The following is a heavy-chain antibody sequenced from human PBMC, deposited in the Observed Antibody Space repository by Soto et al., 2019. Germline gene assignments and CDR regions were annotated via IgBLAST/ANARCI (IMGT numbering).Heavy chain of an antibody. D-gene: IGHD2-8*02. J-gene: IGHJ4*02. V-gene: IGHV3-23*01. CDR3: AKNLLARAYHEGYFDS. CDR2: GDGSACCT. Sequence: EVQLLDSGGGWVQPGGSLRLACAVSGLTFPVYALWWVRQAPGEGLEGVSSGDGSACCTYYADSVKGGVTISRDKSRNTLYLQMNSLRAEDTAVYYCAKNLLARAYHEGYFDSWGQGTRVTVSS. CDR1: GLTFPVYA.